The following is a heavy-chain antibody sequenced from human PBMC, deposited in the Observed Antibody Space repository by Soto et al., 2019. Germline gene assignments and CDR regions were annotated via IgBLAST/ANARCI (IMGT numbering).Heavy chain of an antibody. D-gene: IGHD6-6*01. CDR2: IDTSVSYT. J-gene: IGHJ4*02. V-gene: IGHV5-10-1*01. Sequence: PGESLNVSCRGSLYRFAGYSITGVRQKPGKGLEWMGRIDTSVSYTNYGPSFQGHATISADKSIRTAYLQWSSLRASDTAMYFCARQYGRSSAPDYWGQRTLVIGS. CDR1: LYRFAGYS. CDR3: ARQYGRSSAPDY.